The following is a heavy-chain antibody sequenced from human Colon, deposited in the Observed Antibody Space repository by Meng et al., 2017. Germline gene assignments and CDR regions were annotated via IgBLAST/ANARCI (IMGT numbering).Heavy chain of an antibody. D-gene: IGHD6-19*01. V-gene: IGHV4-34*01. CDR1: GGCFSGYY. Sequence: QLPLPLWGAGSLQPSGSLSLPRAGYGGCFSGYYWSWTRQPPGKGLEWIGEINHSGSNTYNPSLKSRVTISVDTSKNQFSLKLSSVTAADTAVYYCARERLSSGWYGGRWFDPWGQGTLVTVSS. CDR2: INHSGSN. CDR3: ARERLSSGWYGGRWFDP. J-gene: IGHJ5*02.